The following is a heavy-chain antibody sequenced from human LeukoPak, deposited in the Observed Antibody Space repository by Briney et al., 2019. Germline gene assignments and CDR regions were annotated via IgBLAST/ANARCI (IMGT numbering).Heavy chain of an antibody. J-gene: IGHJ5*02. Sequence: PGGSLRLSCAASGFTFSSYAMHWVRQAPGKGLEWAAVISYDGSNKYYADSVKGRFTISRDNSKNTLYLQMNSLRAEDTAVYYCARKPSSSWFNWFDPWGQGTLVTVSS. V-gene: IGHV3-30*04. CDR3: ARKPSSSWFNWFDP. CDR1: GFTFSSYA. CDR2: ISYDGSNK. D-gene: IGHD6-13*01.